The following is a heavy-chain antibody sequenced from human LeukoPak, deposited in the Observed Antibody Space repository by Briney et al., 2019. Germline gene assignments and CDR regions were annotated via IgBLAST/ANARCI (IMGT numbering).Heavy chain of an antibody. J-gene: IGHJ6*03. CDR1: GGTFSSYA. Sequence: GASVKVSCKASGGTFSSYAISWVRQAPGQGLEWMGGIIPIFGTANYAQKFQGRVTITTDESTSTAYMELSSLRSEDTAVYYCASREAPYSRLYYYYYMDVWGKGTTVTVSS. CDR3: ASREAPYSRLYYYYYMDV. CDR2: IIPIFGTA. V-gene: IGHV1-69*05. D-gene: IGHD6-13*01.